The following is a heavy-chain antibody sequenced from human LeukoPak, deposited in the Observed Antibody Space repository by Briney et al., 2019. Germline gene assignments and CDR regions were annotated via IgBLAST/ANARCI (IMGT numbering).Heavy chain of an antibody. CDR3: ARAITGKVAGTGYYYYYYMDV. Sequence: SVKVSCKASGGTFSSYAISWVRQAPGQGLEWMGGIIPIFGTANYAQKFQGRVTITADESTSTAYMELSSLRSEDTAAYYCARAITGKVAGTGYYYYYYMDVWGKGTTVTVSS. CDR1: GGTFSSYA. J-gene: IGHJ6*03. CDR2: IIPIFGTA. D-gene: IGHD6-19*01. V-gene: IGHV1-69*13.